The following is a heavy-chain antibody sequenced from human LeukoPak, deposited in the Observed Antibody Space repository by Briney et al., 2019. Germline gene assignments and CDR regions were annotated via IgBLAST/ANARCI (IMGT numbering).Heavy chain of an antibody. J-gene: IGHJ4*02. Sequence: GGSLRLSCAASGFAFSSHAMSWVRQAPGKGLEWVSGISGNGGSTYYADSVKGRFTVSRDNSKNSLYLQMNRLRAEDTAVYYCAKVPGVILVHPTDCWGQGTLVTVSS. CDR1: GFAFSSHA. D-gene: IGHD2-8*01. CDR2: ISGNGGST. V-gene: IGHV3-23*01. CDR3: AKVPGVILVHPTDC.